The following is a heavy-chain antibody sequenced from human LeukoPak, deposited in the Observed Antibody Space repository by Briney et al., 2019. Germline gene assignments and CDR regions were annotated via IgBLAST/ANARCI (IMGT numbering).Heavy chain of an antibody. CDR2: ISSSSSYI. D-gene: IGHD7-27*01. Sequence: GGSLRLSCAASGFTFSSYSMNWVRQAPGKGLEWVSSISSSSSYIYYADSVKGRFTISRDNAKNSLYLQMNSLRAEDTAVYYCAKDGGLWVSAHWGDSWGRGTLVTVSS. V-gene: IGHV3-21*01. CDR3: AKDGGLWVSAHWGDS. CDR1: GFTFSSYS. J-gene: IGHJ4*02.